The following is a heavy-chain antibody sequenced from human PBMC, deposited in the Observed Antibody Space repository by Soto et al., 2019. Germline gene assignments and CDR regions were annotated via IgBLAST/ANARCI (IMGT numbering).Heavy chain of an antibody. J-gene: IGHJ3*02. CDR1: GGSSSSYY. CDR3: ARGLISGYYLYDAFDI. V-gene: IGHV4-59*01. CDR2: IYYSGST. Sequence: PLETLPLTGTVSGGSSSSYYWSWIRQPTGKGLEWIGYIYYSGSTNYNPSLKSRVTISVDTSKNQLSLKLSSVTAADTAVYYCARGLISGYYLYDAFDIWGQATIVTVSS. D-gene: IGHD3-22*01.